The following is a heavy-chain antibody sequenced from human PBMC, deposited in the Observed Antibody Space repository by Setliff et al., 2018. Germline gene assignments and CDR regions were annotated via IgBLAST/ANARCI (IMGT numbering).Heavy chain of an antibody. Sequence: PGGSLRLSCAASGFTFSTYGMTWVRQTPGKGLEWVSSIRGSGESTFYLDSVKGRFTISRDNSKNTLYLQMSSLRAEDTAVYYCARDPNGDYIGTFDMWGQGTMVTVSS. CDR2: IRGSGEST. V-gene: IGHV3-23*01. J-gene: IGHJ3*02. CDR1: GFTFSTYG. D-gene: IGHD4-17*01. CDR3: ARDPNGDYIGTFDM.